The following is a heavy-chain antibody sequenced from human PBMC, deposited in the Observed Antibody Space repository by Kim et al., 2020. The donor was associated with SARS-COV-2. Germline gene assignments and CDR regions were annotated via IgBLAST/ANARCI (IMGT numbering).Heavy chain of an antibody. D-gene: IGHD3-10*01. CDR3: AKRRGAVRIDWYFDV. CDR1: GFTFSSYA. V-gene: IGHV3-23*01. J-gene: IGHJ2*01. Sequence: GGSLRLSCAASGFTFSSYAMSWVRQAPGKGLECVSTSGGGGSIHYSDSVKGRFTISRDNSKNTLYLQMNSLRVEDTAVYYCAKRRGAVRIDWYFDVWGRG. CDR2: SGGGGSI.